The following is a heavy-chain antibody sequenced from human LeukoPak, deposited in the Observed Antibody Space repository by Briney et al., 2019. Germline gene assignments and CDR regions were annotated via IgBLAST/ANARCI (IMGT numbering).Heavy chain of an antibody. CDR3: AREETGTTDY. Sequence: GRSLRLSCAASGFTFDDYAMHWVRQAPGKGLEWVSGISWNSGSIGYADSVKGRFTISRDNAKNSLYLQMNSLRAEDTAVYYCAREETGTTDYWGQGTLVTVSS. V-gene: IGHV3-9*01. J-gene: IGHJ4*02. D-gene: IGHD1-7*01. CDR1: GFTFDDYA. CDR2: ISWNSGSI.